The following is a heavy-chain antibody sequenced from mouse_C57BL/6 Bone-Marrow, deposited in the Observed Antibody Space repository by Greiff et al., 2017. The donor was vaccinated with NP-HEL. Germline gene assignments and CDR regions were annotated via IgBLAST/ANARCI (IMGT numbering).Heavy chain of an antibody. Sequence: EVQVVESGGGLVQPGGSLKLSCAASGFTFSDYYMYWVRQTPEKRLEWVAYISNGGGSTYYPDTVKGRFTISRDNAKNTLYLQMSRLKSEDTAMYYCARHDGSFDYWGQGTTLTVSS. J-gene: IGHJ2*01. D-gene: IGHD2-3*01. CDR1: GFTFSDYY. CDR2: ISNGGGST. V-gene: IGHV5-12*01. CDR3: ARHDGSFDY.